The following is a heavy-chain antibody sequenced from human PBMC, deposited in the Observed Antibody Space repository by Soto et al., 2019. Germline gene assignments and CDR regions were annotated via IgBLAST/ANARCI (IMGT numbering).Heavy chain of an antibody. CDR1: GFPFANFL. CDR3: IGSFPF. Sequence: ESGGGLVEPGRSLRLSCTGSGFPFANFLMSWFRQAPGKGLEWVGFIRSQPYGGTTQYAASVRGRFTLSSDDSKGIAYLQMNSLKSEDSGVYYCIGSFPFWGQGTLVTVSS. J-gene: IGHJ1*01. CDR2: IRSQPYGGTT. D-gene: IGHD3-10*01. V-gene: IGHV3-49*03.